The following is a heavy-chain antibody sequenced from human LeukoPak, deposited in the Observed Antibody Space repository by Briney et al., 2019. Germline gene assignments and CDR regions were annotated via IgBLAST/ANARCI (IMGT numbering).Heavy chain of an antibody. CDR3: AKVGEDYYYYYMDV. V-gene: IGHV3-30*02. D-gene: IGHD2-21*01. J-gene: IGHJ6*03. Sequence: GGSLRLSCAASGFTFSSYGIHWVRQAPGKGLEWVAFIRYDGSNKYHADSVKGRFTISRDNSKNTLYLQMNSLRAEDTAVYYCAKVGEDYYYYYMDVWGKGTTVTISS. CDR2: IRYDGSNK. CDR1: GFTFSSYG.